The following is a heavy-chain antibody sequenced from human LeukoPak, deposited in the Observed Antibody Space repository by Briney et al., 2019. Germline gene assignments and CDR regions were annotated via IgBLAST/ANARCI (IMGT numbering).Heavy chain of an antibody. J-gene: IGHJ4*02. CDR2: ISGSGSGGST. D-gene: IGHD5-24*01. CDR3: AKSGYNRFDY. CDR1: GFTFSSST. V-gene: IGHV3-23*01. Sequence: GGSLRLSCAPSGFTFSSSTMSWVRQARGKGLEWVSNISGSGSGGSTYYADSVKGRFTISRDNSKNTLYLQMNSLRAEDTAVYYCAKSGYNRFDYWGQGTLVTVSS.